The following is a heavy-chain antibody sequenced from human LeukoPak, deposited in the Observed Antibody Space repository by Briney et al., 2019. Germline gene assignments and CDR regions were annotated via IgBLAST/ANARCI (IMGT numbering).Heavy chain of an antibody. CDR2: IYYSGNT. CDR1: GGSISTYY. J-gene: IGHJ2*01. Sequence: PSETLSLTCTVSGGSISTYYWSWIRQSPGKGLEWIGYIYYSGNTDYNPSPESRVTMSVDTSKNQFSLKLSSVTAADTAVYYCVRDTSYGRYWYFDLWGRGTLVTVSS. D-gene: IGHD5-18*01. CDR3: VRDTSYGRYWYFDL. V-gene: IGHV4-59*01.